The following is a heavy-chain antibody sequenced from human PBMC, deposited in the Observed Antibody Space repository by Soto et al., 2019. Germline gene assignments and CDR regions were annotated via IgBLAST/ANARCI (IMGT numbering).Heavy chain of an antibody. Sequence: PSETLSLTCTVSGGSISSGDYYWSWIRQPPGKGLEWIGYIYYSGSTNYNPSLKSRVTISVDTSKNQFSLKLSSVTAADTAVYYCARIPYSSGWSEYYFDYWGQGTLVTVSS. CDR1: GGSISSGDYY. D-gene: IGHD6-19*01. J-gene: IGHJ4*02. V-gene: IGHV4-61*08. CDR3: ARIPYSSGWSEYYFDY. CDR2: IYYSGST.